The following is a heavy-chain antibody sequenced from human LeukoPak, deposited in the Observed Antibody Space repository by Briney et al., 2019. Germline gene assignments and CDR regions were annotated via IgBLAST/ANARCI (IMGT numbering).Heavy chain of an antibody. Sequence: PSGTLSLTCTVSGGSISSYYWSWIRQPPGKGLEWIGYIYYSGSTNYNPSLKSRVTISVDTSKNQFSLKLSSVTAADTAVYYCARVSSQWLAFDYWGQGTLVTVSS. D-gene: IGHD6-19*01. V-gene: IGHV4-59*01. CDR2: IYYSGST. J-gene: IGHJ4*02. CDR1: GGSISSYY. CDR3: ARVSSQWLAFDY.